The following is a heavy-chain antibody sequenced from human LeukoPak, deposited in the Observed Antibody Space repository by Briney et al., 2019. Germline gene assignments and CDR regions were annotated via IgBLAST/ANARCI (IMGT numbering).Heavy chain of an antibody. Sequence: SETLSPTCTVSGGSISSYYWSWIRQPPGKGLEWIGYIYYSGSTNYNPSLKSRVTISVDTSKNQFSLKLSSVTAADTAVYYCARHPTKDPDTAMVIEAFDIWGQGTMVTVSS. CDR3: ARHPTKDPDTAMVIEAFDI. CDR2: IYYSGST. J-gene: IGHJ3*02. CDR1: GGSISSYY. D-gene: IGHD5-18*01. V-gene: IGHV4-59*08.